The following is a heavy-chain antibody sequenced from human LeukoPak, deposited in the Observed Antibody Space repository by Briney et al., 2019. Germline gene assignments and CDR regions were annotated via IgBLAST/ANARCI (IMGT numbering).Heavy chain of an antibody. J-gene: IGHJ4*02. Sequence: ASVKVSCKASGYTFTSCDINWVRRATGQGLEWMGWMNLNSGNTGYAQKFQGRVTMTRNTSISTAYMELSSLRSEDTAVYYCARGKIMFVGYYDSSVSLDYWGQGTQVTVSS. V-gene: IGHV1-8*01. CDR3: ARGKIMFVGYYDSSVSLDY. CDR1: GYTFTSCD. CDR2: MNLNSGNT. D-gene: IGHD3-22*01.